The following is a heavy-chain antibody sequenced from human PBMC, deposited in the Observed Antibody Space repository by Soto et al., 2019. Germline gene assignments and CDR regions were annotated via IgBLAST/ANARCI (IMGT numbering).Heavy chain of an antibody. CDR1: GFTFSSYS. Sequence: GGSLRLSCAASGFTFSSYSMNWVRQAPGKGLEWVSSISSSSSYIYYADSVKGRFTISRDNAKNSLYLQMNSLRAEDTAVYYCARAQYSGSYHATQGDYWGQGTLVTVSS. CDR2: ISSSSSYI. V-gene: IGHV3-21*01. D-gene: IGHD1-26*01. J-gene: IGHJ4*02. CDR3: ARAQYSGSYHATQGDY.